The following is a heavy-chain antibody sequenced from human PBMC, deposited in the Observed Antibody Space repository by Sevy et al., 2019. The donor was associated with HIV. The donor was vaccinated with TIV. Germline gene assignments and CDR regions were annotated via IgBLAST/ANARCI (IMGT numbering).Heavy chain of an antibody. CDR3: ARDGQAHDCGGDCYLAGYYYYMDV. D-gene: IGHD2-21*02. CDR2: ISAYNGNT. J-gene: IGHJ6*03. CDR1: GYTFTSYG. V-gene: IGHV1-18*01. Sequence: ASVKVSCKASGYTFTSYGISWVRQAPGQGLEWMGWISAYNGNTNYVQKLQGRVTMTTDTSTSTAYMELRSLRSDDTAVYYCARDGQAHDCGGDCYLAGYYYYMDVWGKGTTVTVSS.